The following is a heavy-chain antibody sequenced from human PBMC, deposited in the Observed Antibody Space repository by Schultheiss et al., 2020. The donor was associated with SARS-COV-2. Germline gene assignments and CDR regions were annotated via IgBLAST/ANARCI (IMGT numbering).Heavy chain of an antibody. J-gene: IGHJ5*02. CDR1: GGSFSGHY. D-gene: IGHD6-13*01. Sequence: SETLSLTCAVFGGSFSGHYWSWIRQSPGKGLDWIGEINHSGRTNYNPSLKSRVTMSVDMSKKQFSLRLRSVTAADTAVYYCAKVVVRWGIVAAGTGWFEPWGQGTLVTVSS. CDR3: AKVVVRWGIVAAGTGWFEP. CDR2: INHSGRT. V-gene: IGHV4-34*01.